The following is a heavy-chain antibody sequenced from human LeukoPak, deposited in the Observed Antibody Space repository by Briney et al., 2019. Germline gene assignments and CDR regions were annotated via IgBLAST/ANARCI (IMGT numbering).Heavy chain of an antibody. J-gene: IGHJ4*02. V-gene: IGHV1-69*05. CDR3: ARGGHDILTGYYFPLGY. CDR2: IIPIFGTA. Sequence: SVKVSCKASGGTFSSYAISWVRQAPGQGLEWMGGIIPIFGTANYAQKFQGRVTITTDESTSTAYMELSSLRSEDTAVYYCARGGHDILTGYYFPLGYWGQGTLVTVSS. CDR1: GGTFSSYA. D-gene: IGHD3-9*01.